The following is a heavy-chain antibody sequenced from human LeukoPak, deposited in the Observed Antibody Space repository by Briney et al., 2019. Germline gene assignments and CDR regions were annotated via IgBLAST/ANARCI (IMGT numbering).Heavy chain of an antibody. J-gene: IGHJ4*02. V-gene: IGHV4-61*02. D-gene: IGHD2-15*01. CDR2: IYTSGST. CDR1: GGSISSGSYY. Sequence: SQTLSLXCTVSGGSISSGSYYWSWIRQPAGKGLEWIGRIYTSGSTNYNPSLKSRVTISVDTSKNQFSLKLSTVTAADTAVYYCARSCSGGSCYFLYWGQGTLVTVSS. CDR3: ARSCSGGSCYFLY.